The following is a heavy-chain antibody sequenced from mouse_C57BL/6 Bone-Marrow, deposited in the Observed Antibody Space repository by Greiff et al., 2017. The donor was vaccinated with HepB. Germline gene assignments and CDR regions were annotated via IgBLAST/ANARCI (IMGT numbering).Heavy chain of an antibody. CDR2: IDPETGGT. J-gene: IGHJ1*03. D-gene: IGHD2-5*01. Sequence: LVESGAELVRPGASVTLSCKASGYTFTDYEMHWVKQTPVHGLEWIGAIDPETGGTAYNQKFKGKAILTADKSSSTAYMELRSLTSEDSAVYYCTRETYYSTWGTGTTVTVSS. V-gene: IGHV1-15*01. CDR1: GYTFTDYE. CDR3: TRETYYST.